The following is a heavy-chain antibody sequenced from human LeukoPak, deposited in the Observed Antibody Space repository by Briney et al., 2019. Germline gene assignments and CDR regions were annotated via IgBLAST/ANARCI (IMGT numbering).Heavy chain of an antibody. CDR3: ARMGIAAAGRGRDFDY. D-gene: IGHD6-13*01. J-gene: IGHJ4*02. V-gene: IGHV4-34*01. Sequence: SETLSLTCAVYGGSFSGYYWSWIREPPGKGLEWIGEINHSGSTNYNPSLKSRVTISVDTSKNQFSLKLSSVTAADTAVYYCARMGIAAAGRGRDFDYWGQGTLVTVSS. CDR2: INHSGST. CDR1: GGSFSGYY.